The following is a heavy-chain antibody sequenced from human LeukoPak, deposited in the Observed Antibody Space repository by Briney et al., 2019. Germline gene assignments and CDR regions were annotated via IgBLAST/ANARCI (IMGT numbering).Heavy chain of an antibody. CDR1: GFTFTNYA. D-gene: IGHD3-16*01. J-gene: IGHJ3*02. CDR2: ISGRSSST. Sequence: PGGSLRLSCAGSGFTFTNYAMSWVRQAPGKGLEWVSTISGRSSSTYYADSVKGRFTISRDNSKSTLFLQMHSLRADDTAVYYCAKDPVNWGQDSGTFDIWGQGTMVSVSS. CDR3: AKDPVNWGQDSGTFDI. V-gene: IGHV3-23*01.